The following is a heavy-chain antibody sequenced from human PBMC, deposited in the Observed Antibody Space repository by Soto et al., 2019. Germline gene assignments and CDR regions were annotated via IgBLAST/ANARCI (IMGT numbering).Heavy chain of an antibody. CDR3: VRYGRGFGDRFYYYYGMDV. CDR1: GYTFTSYG. Sequence: ASVKVSCKASGYTFTSYGISWVRQAPGQGLEWMGWISAYNGNTNYAQKLQGRVTMTTDTSTSTAYMELRSLRSDDTAVYYFVRYGRGFGDRFYYYYGMDVWGQGTTVTVSS. V-gene: IGHV1-18*01. D-gene: IGHD3-10*01. CDR2: ISAYNGNT. J-gene: IGHJ6*02.